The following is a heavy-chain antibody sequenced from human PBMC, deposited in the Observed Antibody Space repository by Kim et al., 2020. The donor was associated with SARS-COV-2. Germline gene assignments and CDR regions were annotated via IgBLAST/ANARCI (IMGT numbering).Heavy chain of an antibody. J-gene: IGHJ4*02. CDR3: AKSSIFGMVITEYFDY. V-gene: IGHV3-23*01. D-gene: IGHD3-3*02. CDR1: GFTFSSYA. CDR2: ISGSGGST. Sequence: GGSLRLSCAASGFTFSSYAMSWVRQAPGKGLEWVSGISGSGGSTYHADSVKGRFTISRDNSKNTLYLEMKSLRAEDTAVYYCAKSSIFGMVITEYFDYWGQGTLVTVSS.